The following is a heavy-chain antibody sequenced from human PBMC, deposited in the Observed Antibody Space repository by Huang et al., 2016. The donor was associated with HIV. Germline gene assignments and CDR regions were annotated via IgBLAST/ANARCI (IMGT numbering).Heavy chain of an antibody. V-gene: IGHV7-4-1*02. Sequence: QVQLVQSGSELRKPGASVKVSCQASGYTFTRYAVNWGRQAPGQGLEWMGWIHNNTENPTYAQAFTGRFVLSLDTSVSTAYLQISSLEAEDTAVYYCARDYYDSRGYDIHAVVDYWGQGTLVTVSS. CDR3: ARDYYDSRGYDIHAVVDY. CDR1: GYTFTRYA. CDR2: IHNNTENP. D-gene: IGHD3-22*01. J-gene: IGHJ4*02.